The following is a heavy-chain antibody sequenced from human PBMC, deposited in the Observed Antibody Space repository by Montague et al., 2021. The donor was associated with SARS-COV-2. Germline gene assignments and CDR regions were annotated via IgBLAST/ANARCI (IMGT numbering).Heavy chain of an antibody. CDR2: IGERGRNK. V-gene: IGHV3-48*03. CDR3: ATEVTRWYYDI. J-gene: IGHJ2*01. Sequence: SLSLSFSASGFTFSIYDMRWVRQAPGKGLECVSAIGERGRNKYYVDSVEGRFTISRDNARNSLYLQMDSLRVEDMAVYYCATEVTRWYYDIWGHGTPVSVSS. CDR1: GFTFSIYD.